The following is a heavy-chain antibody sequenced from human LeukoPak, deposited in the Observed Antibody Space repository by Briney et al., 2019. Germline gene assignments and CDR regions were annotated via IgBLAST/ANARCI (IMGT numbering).Heavy chain of an antibody. V-gene: IGHV4-39*01. J-gene: IGHJ4*02. CDR2: IYYSGST. D-gene: IGHD4/OR15-4a*01. Sequence: SETLSLTCTVPGGSISSSTFHWGWIRQPPGKGLEWIGSIYYSGSTYYNPSLQSRVTMSVDTSKNQFTLKLSSVTAADTAVYYCTRSGTMVVMRPMYYWGQGTLVTVSS. CDR3: TRSGTMVVMRPMYY. CDR1: GGSISSSTFH.